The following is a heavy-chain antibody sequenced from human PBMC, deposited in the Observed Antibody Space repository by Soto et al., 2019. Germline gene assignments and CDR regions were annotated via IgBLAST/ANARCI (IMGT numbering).Heavy chain of an antibody. CDR1: GFTYTRYS. J-gene: IGHJ4*02. CDR3: ARESEDLTSNFDY. Sequence: GWSLRPSCAASGFTYTRYSINWVLQAPGKGLEWFSSISSTTNYIYYGDPIKGRFTISRDNAKNSLYLEMNSLRAEDTAVYYCARESEDLTSNFDYWGQGTLVTVSS. CDR2: ISSTTNYI. V-gene: IGHV3-21*06.